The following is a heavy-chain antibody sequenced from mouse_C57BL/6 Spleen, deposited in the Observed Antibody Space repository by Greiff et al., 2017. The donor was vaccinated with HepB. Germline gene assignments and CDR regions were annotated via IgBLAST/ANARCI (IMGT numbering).Heavy chain of an antibody. CDR1: GYSFTGYF. D-gene: IGHD2-4*01. J-gene: IGHJ4*01. Sequence: EVQLQQSGPELVKPGDSVKISCKASGYSFTGYFMNWVMQSHGKSLEWIGRINPYNGDTFYNQKFKGMATLTVDKSSSTAHMELRSLTSEDSAVYYCARGGLRLGYAMDYWGQGTSVTVSS. CDR2: INPYNGDT. V-gene: IGHV1-20*01. CDR3: ARGGLRLGYAMDY.